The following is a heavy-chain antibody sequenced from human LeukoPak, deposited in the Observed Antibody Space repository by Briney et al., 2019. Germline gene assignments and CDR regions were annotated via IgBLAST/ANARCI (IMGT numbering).Heavy chain of an antibody. Sequence: SQTLSLTCTVSGGSISSGSYYWSWIRQPAGMGLEWIGRIYTSGSTNYNPSLKSRVTISVDTSKNQFSLKLSSVTAADTAVYYCARRRPYDFWSGQDPANYYYMDVWGKGTTVTVSS. J-gene: IGHJ6*03. CDR3: ARRRPYDFWSGQDPANYYYMDV. V-gene: IGHV4-61*02. CDR2: IYTSGST. D-gene: IGHD3-3*01. CDR1: GGSISSGSYY.